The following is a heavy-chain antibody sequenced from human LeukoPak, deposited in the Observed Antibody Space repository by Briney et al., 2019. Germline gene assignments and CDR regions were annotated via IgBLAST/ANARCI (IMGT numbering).Heavy chain of an antibody. V-gene: IGHV3-7*01. D-gene: IGHD2-15*01. J-gene: IGHJ4*02. Sequence: GGSLRISCAASGFTFSSHWMNWVRQAPGKGLEWVANIREDGTEIYYMDSVKGRFTISRDNAKSSLYLQMNSLRAEDTAVYYCARGVYSIDYWGQGTLVTVSS. CDR3: ARGVYSIDY. CDR2: IREDGTEI. CDR1: GFTFSSHW.